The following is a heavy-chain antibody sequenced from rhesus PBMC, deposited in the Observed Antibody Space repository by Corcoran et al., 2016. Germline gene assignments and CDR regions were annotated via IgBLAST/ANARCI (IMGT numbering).Heavy chain of an antibody. Sequence: EVQLVETGGGLVQPGGSLRLSCAASGFTFSSYGMSWVRQAPGKGLEWVSGISYTGGSTYYADSVKGRFNISTDNAKNTLSLQMNSLRAEDTAVYYCAKSNWNDGVQFDYWGQGVLVTVSS. CDR2: ISYTGGST. J-gene: IGHJ4*01. CDR1: GFTFSSYG. D-gene: IGHD1-7*02. CDR3: AKSNWNDGVQFDY. V-gene: IGHV3S5*01.